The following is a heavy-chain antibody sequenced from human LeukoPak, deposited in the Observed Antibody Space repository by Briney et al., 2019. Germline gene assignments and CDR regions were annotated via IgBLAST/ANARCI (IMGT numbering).Heavy chain of an antibody. V-gene: IGHV3-21*01. CDR2: ISSSSNYI. CDR3: ARALGSGWYDNWFDP. Sequence: GGSLRLSCAASEFTFNSYNMNWVRQAPGKGLEWVSSISSSSNYIYYADSVKGRFTISRDNAKNSLYLQMKSLRAEDTAVYYCARALGSGWYDNWFDPWGQGTLVTVSS. D-gene: IGHD6-19*01. J-gene: IGHJ5*02. CDR1: EFTFNSYN.